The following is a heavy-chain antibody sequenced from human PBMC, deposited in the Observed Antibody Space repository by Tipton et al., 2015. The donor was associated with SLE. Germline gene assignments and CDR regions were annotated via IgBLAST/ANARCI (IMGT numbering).Heavy chain of an antibody. CDR1: GYTFTSYD. J-gene: IGHJ6*02. CDR2: MNPNSGNT. CDR3: ARYRLLSWHYYYGMDV. V-gene: IGHV1-8*01. D-gene: IGHD2-2*01. Sequence: QVQLVQSGAEVKKPGASVKVSCKASGYTFTSYDINWVRQATGQGLEWMGWMNPNSGNTGYAQKFQGRVTMTRNTSISTAYMELSSLRSEDTAVYYCARYRLLSWHYYYGMDVWGQGTTVTVSS.